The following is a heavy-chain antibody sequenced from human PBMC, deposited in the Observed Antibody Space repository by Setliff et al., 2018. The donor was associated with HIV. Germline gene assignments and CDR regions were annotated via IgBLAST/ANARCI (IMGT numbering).Heavy chain of an antibody. Sequence: SVKVSCKASGDTFNNYAINWVRQAPGQGLEWVGGIIPYFGTTGYEQKFQGRVTITADESKSTAYLELSSLRSDDTAVYYCARARTITLIQCLDPWGQGTQVTVSS. V-gene: IGHV1-69*13. J-gene: IGHJ5*02. D-gene: IGHD3-22*01. CDR3: ARARTITLIQCLDP. CDR1: GDTFNNYA. CDR2: IIPYFGTT.